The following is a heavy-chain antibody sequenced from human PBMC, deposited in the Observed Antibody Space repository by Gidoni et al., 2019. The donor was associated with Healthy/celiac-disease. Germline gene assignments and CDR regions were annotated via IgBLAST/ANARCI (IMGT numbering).Heavy chain of an antibody. CDR1: GFPFSSYE. Sequence: EVQLVESGGGLVQPGGSLRLSCAASGFPFSSYELNWVRQAPGKGLEWVSYISSSGSTIYYADSVKGRFTISRDNAKNSLYLQMNSLRAEDTAVYYCARDLAWFTYYYGMDVWGQGTTVTVSS. CDR2: ISSSGSTI. D-gene: IGHD3-22*01. V-gene: IGHV3-48*03. CDR3: ARDLAWFTYYYGMDV. J-gene: IGHJ6*02.